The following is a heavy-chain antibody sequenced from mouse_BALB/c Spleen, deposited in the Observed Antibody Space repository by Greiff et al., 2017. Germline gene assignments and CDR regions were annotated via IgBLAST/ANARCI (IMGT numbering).Heavy chain of an antibody. CDR3: ARDHYDYDVDAMDY. Sequence: VQLKESGPGLVKPSQSLSLTCSVTGYSITSGYYWNWIRQFPGNKLEWMGYISYDGSNNYNPSLKNRISITRDTSKNQFFLKLNSVTTEDTATYYCARDHYDYDVDAMDYWGQGTSVTVSS. CDR1: GYSITSGYY. CDR2: ISYDGSN. J-gene: IGHJ4*01. V-gene: IGHV3-6*02. D-gene: IGHD2-4*01.